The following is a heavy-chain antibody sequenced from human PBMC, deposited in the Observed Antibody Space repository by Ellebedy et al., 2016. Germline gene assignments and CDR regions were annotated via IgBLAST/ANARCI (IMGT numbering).Heavy chain of an antibody. Sequence: SETLSLTXAVYGGSFSGYYWSWIRQPPGKGLEWIGEINHSGSTNYNPSLKSRVTISVDTSKNQFSLKLSSVTAADTAVYYCARGPGWWNSQAVDYWGQGTLVTVSS. CDR1: GGSFSGYY. D-gene: IGHD1-7*01. CDR3: ARGPGWWNSQAVDY. J-gene: IGHJ4*02. V-gene: IGHV4-34*01. CDR2: INHSGST.